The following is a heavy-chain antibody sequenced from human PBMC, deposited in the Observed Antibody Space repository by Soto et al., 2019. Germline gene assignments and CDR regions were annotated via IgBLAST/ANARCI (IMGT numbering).Heavy chain of an antibody. CDR3: VHRAGMGGNSWLPGH. Sequence: QITLKESGPTLVKPTQTLTLTCTISGFSVSTSEVGVGWIRQPPGKALEWLALLYWDDDKRYNPSLKSRLTITKDTSKNQVVLTLTNMDPVDTATYYCVHRAGMGGNSWLPGHWGQGTLVTVSS. D-gene: IGHD6-13*01. CDR2: LYWDDDK. V-gene: IGHV2-5*02. CDR1: GFSVSTSEVG. J-gene: IGHJ4*02.